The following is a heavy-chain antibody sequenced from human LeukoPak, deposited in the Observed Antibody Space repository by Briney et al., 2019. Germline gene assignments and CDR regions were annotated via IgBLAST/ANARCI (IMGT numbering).Heavy chain of an antibody. V-gene: IGHV3-48*01. CDR3: ARDSSPYYYDNSGAAGGAFDI. CDR2: IRGGGASI. CDR1: GFTFSTYS. Sequence: PGGSLRLSCAASGFTFSTYSMNWVRQAPGKGLQWILYIRGGGASISYADSVKGRFTISRDNAKNSLYLQMNSLRAEDTAVYYCARDSSPYYYDNSGAAGGAFDIWGQGTMVTVSS. J-gene: IGHJ3*02. D-gene: IGHD3-22*01.